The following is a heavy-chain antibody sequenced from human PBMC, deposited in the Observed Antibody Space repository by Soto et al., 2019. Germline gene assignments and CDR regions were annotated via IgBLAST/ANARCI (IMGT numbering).Heavy chain of an antibody. D-gene: IGHD4-17*01. V-gene: IGHV1-2*02. CDR2: INPNSGGT. J-gene: IGHJ4*02. Sequence: VPLVPSGAEVKKPGASVKVSCKASGYTFTGYYMHWVRQAPGQGLEWMGWINPNSGGTNYAQKFQGRVTMTRDTSISTAYMELSRLRSDDTAVYYCARGLSMTTVTSDDDYWGQGTLVTVSS. CDR3: ARGLSMTTVTSDDDY. CDR1: GYTFTGYY.